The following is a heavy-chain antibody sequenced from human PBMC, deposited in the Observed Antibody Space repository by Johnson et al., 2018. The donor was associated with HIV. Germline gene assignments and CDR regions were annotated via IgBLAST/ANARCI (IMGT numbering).Heavy chain of an antibody. CDR2: INWNGGSK. Sequence: VQLAESGGGVVRPGGSLRLSCAASGFTFDDYGMSWVRQAPGKGLEWVSGINWNGGSKGYADSVKGRFTISRDNSKNTLYLQMNSLRAEDTAVYYCASFAAAGDAFDIWGQGTMVTVSS. J-gene: IGHJ3*02. CDR1: GFTFDDYG. CDR3: ASFAAAGDAFDI. V-gene: IGHV3-20*04. D-gene: IGHD6-13*01.